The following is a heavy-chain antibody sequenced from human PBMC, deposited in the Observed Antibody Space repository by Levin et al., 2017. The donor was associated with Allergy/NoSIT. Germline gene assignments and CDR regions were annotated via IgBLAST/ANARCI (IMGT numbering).Heavy chain of an antibody. V-gene: IGHV4-4*07. Sequence: SQTLSLTCTVSGGSISSYYWSWIRQPAGKGLEWIGRIYTSGSTNYNPSLKSRVTMSVDTSKNQFSLKLSSVTAADTAVYYCARGRGEPSNQNWFDPWGQGTLVTVSS. CDR2: IYTSGST. J-gene: IGHJ5*02. CDR1: GGSISSYY. D-gene: IGHD2-21*01. CDR3: ARGRGEPSNQNWFDP.